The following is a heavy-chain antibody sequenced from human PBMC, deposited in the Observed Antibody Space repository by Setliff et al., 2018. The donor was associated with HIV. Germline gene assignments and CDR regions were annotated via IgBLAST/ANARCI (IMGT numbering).Heavy chain of an antibody. Sequence: ASVKVSCKASGYTFTGYYMHWVRQAPGQGLEWMGRINPNSGGTNYAQKFQGRVTMTRDTSISTAYMELSRLRSDDTAVYYCATIRAYYYDSSGQEYFQHWGHGTLVTVSS. V-gene: IGHV1-2*06. D-gene: IGHD3-22*01. CDR1: GYTFTGYY. CDR3: ATIRAYYYDSSGQEYFQH. J-gene: IGHJ1*01. CDR2: INPNSGGT.